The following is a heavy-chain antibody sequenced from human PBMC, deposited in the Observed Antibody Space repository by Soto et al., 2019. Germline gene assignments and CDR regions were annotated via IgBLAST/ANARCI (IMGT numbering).Heavy chain of an antibody. D-gene: IGHD3-22*01. CDR3: ARGLAYYDSSGYSHYFDY. CDR1: GYTFTSYY. CDR2: INPSGGST. V-gene: IGHV1-46*01. Sequence: ASVKVSCKASGYTFTSYYMHWVRQAPGQGLEWMGIINPSGGSTSYAQKFQGRVTMTRDTSTSTVYMELSSLRSEDTAVYYCARGLAYYDSSGYSHYFDYWGQGTLVTVSS. J-gene: IGHJ4*02.